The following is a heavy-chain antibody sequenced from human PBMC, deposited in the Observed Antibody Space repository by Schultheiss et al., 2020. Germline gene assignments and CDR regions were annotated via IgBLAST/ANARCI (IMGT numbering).Heavy chain of an antibody. D-gene: IGHD3-3*01. CDR2: IKSKAVGGTT. CDR3: TTSLRFLEWPTGY. V-gene: IGHV3-15*01. CDR1: GFTFSDAW. Sequence: GGSLRLSCAGSGFTFSDAWMSWVRQAPGKGLEWVGRIKSKAVGGTTDYAAPVKGRFTISRDDSKNTLYLQMNSLKTEDTAVYYCTTSLRFLEWPTGYWGQGTLVNGSS. J-gene: IGHJ4*02.